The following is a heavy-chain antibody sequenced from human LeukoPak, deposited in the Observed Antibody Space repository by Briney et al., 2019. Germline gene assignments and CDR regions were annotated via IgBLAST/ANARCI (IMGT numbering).Heavy chain of an antibody. V-gene: IGHV3-23*01. Sequence: GGSLRLSCAASGFTFSSYAMSWVRQAPGKGLEWVSAISGSGGSTYYADSVKGRFTISRDNSKNTLYLQMNSLRAEDTAVYYCAKDPWGYCSGGSCYGWGQGTLVTVSS. D-gene: IGHD2-15*01. CDR3: AKDPWGYCSGGSCYG. CDR2: ISGSGGST. J-gene: IGHJ4*02. CDR1: GFTFSSYA.